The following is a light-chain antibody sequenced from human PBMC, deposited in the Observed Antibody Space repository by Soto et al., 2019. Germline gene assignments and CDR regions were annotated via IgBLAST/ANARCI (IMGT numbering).Light chain of an antibody. Sequence: QAVVTQPPSASGSPGQSVTISCTGTSSDVGAYNYVSWYQQHPGKAPKLIIYEVNKRPSGVPDRFSGSKSGNTASLTVSGLQAEDEADYFCSSYVGNNNLVFGGGTKLTVL. V-gene: IGLV2-8*01. CDR3: SSYVGNNNLV. CDR2: EVN. J-gene: IGLJ2*01. CDR1: SSDVGAYNY.